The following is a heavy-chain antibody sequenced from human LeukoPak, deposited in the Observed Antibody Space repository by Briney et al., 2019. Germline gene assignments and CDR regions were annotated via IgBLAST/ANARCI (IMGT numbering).Heavy chain of an antibody. Sequence: SETLSLTCTVSGGSISSSSYYWGWIRQPPGQGLEWIGSIYYSGKTYFNPSLKSRVTISVDTSKNQFSLKLSSVTAADTAVYYCASTGGEFDYWGQGTLVTVSS. D-gene: IGHD2-8*02. J-gene: IGHJ4*02. V-gene: IGHV4-39*01. CDR2: IYYSGKT. CDR3: ASTGGEFDY. CDR1: GGSISSSSYY.